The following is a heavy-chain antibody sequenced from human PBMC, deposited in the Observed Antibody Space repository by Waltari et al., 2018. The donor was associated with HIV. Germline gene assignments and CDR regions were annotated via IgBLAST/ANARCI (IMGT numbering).Heavy chain of an antibody. V-gene: IGHV2-5*01. Sequence: QITLKESGPTLVTPTQTLTLPCTFSGFSLSTSGVGVGWIRQPPGKALAWLALIYWNDVKRYSPSLKNRLTITKDSSKNQVVLTMTSMDPVDTATYYCAHRRLGRPEPGTLNNWFDPWGQGTLVTVAS. CDR3: AHRRLGRPEPGTLNNWFDP. CDR2: IYWNDVK. CDR1: GFSLSTSGVG. D-gene: IGHD6-13*01. J-gene: IGHJ5*02.